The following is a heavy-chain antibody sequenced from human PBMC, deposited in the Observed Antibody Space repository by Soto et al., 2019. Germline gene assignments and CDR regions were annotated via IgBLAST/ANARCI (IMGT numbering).Heavy chain of an antibody. CDR1: GFTFSTSW. Sequence: EVQLVESGGVLVQPGGSLRVSCAASGFTFSTSWMNWVRQATGKGLEWVANINGDGSEEYYVDSVRGRFTIARDNVKNSLFLQMDGLRAEDTAVYYCAAGFPPDYWGQGTLVTVSS. D-gene: IGHD3-10*01. CDR3: AAGFPPDY. CDR2: INGDGSEE. V-gene: IGHV3-7*01. J-gene: IGHJ4*02.